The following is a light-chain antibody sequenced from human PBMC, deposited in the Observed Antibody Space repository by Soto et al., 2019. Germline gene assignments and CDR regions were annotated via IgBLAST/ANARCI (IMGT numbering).Light chain of an antibody. CDR1: SSDVGGYNY. J-gene: IGLJ2*01. V-gene: IGLV2-14*01. CDR3: SSYTSSITLV. CDR2: DVN. Sequence: QSALTQPASVSGSPGQSITISCTGTSSDVGGYNYVSWYQQHPGKAPKLMIYDVNNRPSGVSNRFFGSKSGNTASLTISGLQAEDEGDYYCSSYTSSITLVFGGGTKLTVL.